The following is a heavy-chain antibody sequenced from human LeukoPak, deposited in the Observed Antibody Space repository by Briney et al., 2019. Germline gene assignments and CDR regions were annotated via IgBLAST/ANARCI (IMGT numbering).Heavy chain of an antibody. D-gene: IGHD2-2*01. CDR3: ARAGRDCSSTSCYFDY. CDR1: GFTFSSYA. CDR2: ISSNGGNT. J-gene: IGHJ4*02. Sequence: GGSLRLSCSASGFTFSSYAMRWVRQAPGKGLEYVSAISSNGGNTYYTDSVKGRFTISRDNSKNTLYLQMSSLRAEDTAVYYCARAGRDCSSTSCYFDYWGQGTLVTVSS. V-gene: IGHV3-64D*06.